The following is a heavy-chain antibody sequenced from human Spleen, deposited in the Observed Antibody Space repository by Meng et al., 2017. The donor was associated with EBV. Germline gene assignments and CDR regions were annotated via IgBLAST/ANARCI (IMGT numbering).Heavy chain of an antibody. Sequence: AQLVQSGGEVKRPGASVKVSXXXSGYMFTDYYIHWVRQAPRQGPEWMGLIKSSDGVTSYAQRFQGRVTITRDTSTKTVFMELSGLTSDDTAVYYCARDGQNYDFWSGYLAPWGQGTLVTVSS. J-gene: IGHJ5*02. CDR1: GYMFTDYY. CDR2: IKSSDGVT. CDR3: ARDGQNYDFWSGYLAP. V-gene: IGHV1-46*01. D-gene: IGHD3-3*01.